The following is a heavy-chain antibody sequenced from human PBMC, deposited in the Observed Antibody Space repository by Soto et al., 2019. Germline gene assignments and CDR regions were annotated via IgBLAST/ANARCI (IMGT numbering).Heavy chain of an antibody. D-gene: IGHD3-3*01. CDR3: ARAERLYFYYYGMDV. CDR2: INTGNGNT. V-gene: IGHV1-3*04. Sequence: GASVKVSCKASGYNFTTYAMLWVRQAPGQRPEWMGWINTGNGNTKYSPKFQARVTITRDTSASTAYMELSSLKSEDTAVYYCARAERLYFYYYGMDVWGQGSTVTVSS. CDR1: GYNFTTYA. J-gene: IGHJ6*02.